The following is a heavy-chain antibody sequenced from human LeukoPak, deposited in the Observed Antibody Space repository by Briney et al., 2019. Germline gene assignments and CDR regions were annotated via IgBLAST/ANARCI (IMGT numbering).Heavy chain of an antibody. J-gene: IGHJ4*02. CDR2: ISSSSSYI. D-gene: IGHD3-22*01. CDR1: GFTFSSYS. CDR3: ARDANDYYDSSGCYRYFDY. V-gene: IGHV3-21*01. Sequence: GGSLRLSCAASGFTFSSYSMNWVRQAPGKGLEWVSSISSSSSYIYYADSVKGRFTISRDNAKNSLYLQMNSLRAEDTAVYYCARDANDYYDSSGCYRYFDYWGQGTLVTVSS.